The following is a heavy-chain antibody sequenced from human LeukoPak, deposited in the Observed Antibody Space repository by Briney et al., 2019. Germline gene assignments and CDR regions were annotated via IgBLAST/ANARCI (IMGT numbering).Heavy chain of an antibody. V-gene: IGHV3-23*01. J-gene: IGHJ4*02. CDR3: AKVPLIAAPKHFDY. D-gene: IGHD6-13*01. CDR1: GFTFSSYA. Sequence: PGGSLRLSCAASGFTFSSYAMSWVRQAPGKGLEWVSAITGSGGSTYYADSVKGRFTISRDNSKNALYLQMNRLRAEDTAVYYCAKVPLIAAPKHFDYWGQGTLVTVSS. CDR2: ITGSGGST.